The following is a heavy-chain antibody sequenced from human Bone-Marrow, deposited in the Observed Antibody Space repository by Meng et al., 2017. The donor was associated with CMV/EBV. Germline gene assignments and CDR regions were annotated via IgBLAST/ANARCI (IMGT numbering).Heavy chain of an antibody. CDR2: INPNSGGT. D-gene: IGHD1-26*01. Sequence: ASVKVSCKASGYTFTGYYMHWVRQAPGQGLEWMGWINPNSGGTNYAQKFQGRVTMTRDTSISTAYMELSRLRSDDTAVYYCARVRWYSGSYWYFDLWCRGTLVTVSS. CDR3: ARVRWYSGSYWYFDL. V-gene: IGHV1-2*02. CDR1: GYTFTGYY. J-gene: IGHJ2*01.